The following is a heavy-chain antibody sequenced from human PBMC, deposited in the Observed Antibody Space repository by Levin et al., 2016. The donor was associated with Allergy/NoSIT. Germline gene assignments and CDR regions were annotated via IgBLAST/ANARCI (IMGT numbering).Heavy chain of an antibody. J-gene: IGHJ4*02. CDR1: GFTLSDYY. Sequence: GESLKISCAASGFTLSDYYMAWIRQVPGKGLEWISYISSSGRTIDYADSVKGRFTISRDNSKNTLYLQMNSLRAEDTAVYYCANGRTAMVQFFDYWGQGTLVTVSS. D-gene: IGHD5-18*01. V-gene: IGHV3-11*01. CDR2: ISSSGRTI. CDR3: ANGRTAMVQFFDY.